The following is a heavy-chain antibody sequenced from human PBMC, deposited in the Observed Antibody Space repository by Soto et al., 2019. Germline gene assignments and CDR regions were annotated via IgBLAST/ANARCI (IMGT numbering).Heavy chain of an antibody. V-gene: IGHV4-34*01. D-gene: IGHD2-2*01. CDR2: INHSGST. J-gene: IGHJ3*02. CDR1: GGSFSGYY. Sequence: SETLSLTCAVYGGSFSGYYWSWIRQPPGKGLEWIGEINHSGSTNYNPSLKSRVTISVDTSKNQFSLKLSSVTAADTAVYYCARGLGYQLLRHAFDIWGQGTMVTVSS. CDR3: ARGLGYQLLRHAFDI.